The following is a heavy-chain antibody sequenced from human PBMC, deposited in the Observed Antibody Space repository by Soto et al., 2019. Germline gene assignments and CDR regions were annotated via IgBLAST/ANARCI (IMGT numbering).Heavy chain of an antibody. V-gene: IGHV3-23*01. Sequence: GASLRLSCAASGFTFSSYAMHWVLRAPGTGLEWVSTISGNGGSTYYADSVKGRFTISRDNSKNTLYLQMDSLRVEDTAVYYCAKGGSAYCSGGTCYHPFDYWGQGTVVTVSS. D-gene: IGHD2-15*01. CDR2: ISGNGGST. CDR3: AKGGSAYCSGGTCYHPFDY. J-gene: IGHJ4*02. CDR1: GFTFSSYA.